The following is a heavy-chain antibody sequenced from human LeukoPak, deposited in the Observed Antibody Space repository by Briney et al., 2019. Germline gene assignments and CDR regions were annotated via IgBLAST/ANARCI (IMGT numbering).Heavy chain of an antibody. CDR3: ARRRAVYSSSWYFDY. CDR2: INHSGST. D-gene: IGHD6-13*01. CDR1: GGSFSGYY. Sequence: SETLSLTCAVYGGSFSGYYWSWIRQPPGKGLEWIGEINHSGSTNYNPSLKSRATISVDTSKNQFSLKLSSVTAADTAVYYCARRRAVYSSSWYFDYWGQGTLVTVSS. V-gene: IGHV4-34*01. J-gene: IGHJ4*02.